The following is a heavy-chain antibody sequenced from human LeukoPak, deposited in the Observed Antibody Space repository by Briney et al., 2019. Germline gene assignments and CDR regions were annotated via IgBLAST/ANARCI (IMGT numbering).Heavy chain of an antibody. V-gene: IGHV3-48*03. D-gene: IGHD2-21*01. Sequence: PGRSLRLSCAASGFTFDGYAMHWVRQAPGKGLEWISHMYHSDGSTWDADSVKGRFTISRDNAKNSLFLQMNSLRVEDTAIYYCATDVDWAFNYWGQGALVTVSS. CDR1: GFTFDGYA. CDR2: MYHSDGST. J-gene: IGHJ4*02. CDR3: ATDVDWAFNY.